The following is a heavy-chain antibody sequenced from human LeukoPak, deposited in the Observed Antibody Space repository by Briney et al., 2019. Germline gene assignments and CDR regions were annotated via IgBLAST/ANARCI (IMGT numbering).Heavy chain of an antibody. CDR1: GGTFSSYA. D-gene: IGHD3-22*01. J-gene: IGHJ4*02. Sequence: SVKVSCKASGGTFSSYAISWVRQAPGQGLEWMGGIIPIFGTANYAQKFQGRVTITADESTSTAYMELSSLRFEDTAVYYCARDPSEGDYYDSSGYDYWGQGTLVTVSS. CDR3: ARDPSEGDYYDSSGYDY. V-gene: IGHV1-69*13. CDR2: IIPIFGTA.